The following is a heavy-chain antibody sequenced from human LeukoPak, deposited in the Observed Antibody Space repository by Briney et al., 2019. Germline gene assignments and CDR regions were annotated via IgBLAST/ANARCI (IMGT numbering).Heavy chain of an antibody. CDR1: GYTFTSYY. CDR3: ARGASFREDYYYMAV. D-gene: IGHD3-3*02. J-gene: IGHJ6*03. Sequence: VASVKVSCKASGYTFTSYYMHWVRQAPGQGLEWMGIINPSGGSTSYAQNFQGRVTMPRDTSTRTVYTELSSLRSEATAVYYCARGASFREDYYYMAVWGKGTTATVPS. V-gene: IGHV1-46*01. CDR2: INPSGGST.